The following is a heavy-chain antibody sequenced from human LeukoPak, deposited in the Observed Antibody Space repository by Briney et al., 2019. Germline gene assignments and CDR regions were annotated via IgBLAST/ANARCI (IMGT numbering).Heavy chain of an antibody. J-gene: IGHJ4*02. CDR3: AKDQYYDSSGYPYYFDY. CDR1: GFTFSSYS. CDR2: ISGSGGST. Sequence: GGSLRLSCAASGFTFSSYSMNWVRQAPGKGLEWVSAISGSGGSTYYADSVKGRFTISRDNSKNTLYLQMNSLRAEDTAVYYCAKDQYYDSSGYPYYFDYWGQGTLVTVSS. V-gene: IGHV3-23*01. D-gene: IGHD3-22*01.